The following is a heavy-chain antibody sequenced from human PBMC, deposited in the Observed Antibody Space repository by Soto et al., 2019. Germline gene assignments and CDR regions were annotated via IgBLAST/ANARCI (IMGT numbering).Heavy chain of an antibody. Sequence: ASVKVSCKASGYSFATYGFSWVRQAPGQGLECVGWISAHNGDTHYSQKFQGRVTLTTDTSTNTGCMELRSLTSDDTAVYFCATEPIYYNDGSGYYPLGHWGQGTLVTVS. CDR2: ISAHNGDT. CDR3: ATEPIYYNDGSGYYPLGH. J-gene: IGHJ4*02. D-gene: IGHD3-22*01. V-gene: IGHV1-18*04. CDR1: GYSFATYG.